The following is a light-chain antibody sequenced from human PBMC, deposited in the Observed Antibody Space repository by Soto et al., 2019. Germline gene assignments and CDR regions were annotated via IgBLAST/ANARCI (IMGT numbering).Light chain of an antibody. CDR3: SSYTSSSTLYV. CDR1: SIDVDGYNY. CDR2: EVS. Sequence: QSALTQPASVSGSPGQSITISCTGTSIDVDGYNYVSWYQQHPGKATNLMIYEVSNRPSGVSNRFSGSKSGSTVSLTISGLQAEDEADYYCSSYTSSSTLYVFGTGTKVTVL. J-gene: IGLJ1*01. V-gene: IGLV2-14*01.